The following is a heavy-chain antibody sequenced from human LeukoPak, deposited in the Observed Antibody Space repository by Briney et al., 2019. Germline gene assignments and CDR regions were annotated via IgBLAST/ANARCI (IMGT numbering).Heavy chain of an antibody. Sequence: PSETLSLTCAVSGGSISSSNWGGWVRPPPGNGLGWIGEIKHSGSTNYNPPLKSRVNISVPTSKNQFSLKLRSRTAADTAVYYCARINTYSDFRSGQAGGYMGVWGKGTTVTVSS. CDR1: GGSISSSNW. D-gene: IGHD3-3*01. V-gene: IGHV4-4*02. J-gene: IGHJ6*03. CDR3: ARINTYSDFRSGQAGGYMGV. CDR2: IKHSGST.